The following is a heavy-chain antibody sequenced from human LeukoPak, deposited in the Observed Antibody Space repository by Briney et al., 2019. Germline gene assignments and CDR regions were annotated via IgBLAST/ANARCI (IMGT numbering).Heavy chain of an antibody. CDR1: GYTFTGYY. CDR3: TRRANGRRYNWFDT. D-gene: IGHD2-8*01. J-gene: IGHJ5*02. CDR2: INPNSGGT. V-gene: IGHV1-2*02. Sequence: ASVKVSCKASGYTFTGYYMHWVRQAPGQGLEWVGWINPNSGGTNYAQKFQGRVTITRNTSISTAYMELSSLRSDGTAVYYCTRRANGRRYNWFDTWGQGTLVTVSS.